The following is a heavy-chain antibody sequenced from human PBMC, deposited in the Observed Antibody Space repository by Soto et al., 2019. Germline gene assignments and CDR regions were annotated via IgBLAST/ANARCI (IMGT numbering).Heavy chain of an antibody. V-gene: IGHV3-33*01. CDR1: GFTFSSYG. CDR2: IWYDGSNK. D-gene: IGHD2-2*01. CDR3: ARGLFSTDYYFDY. Sequence: QVQLVESGGGVVQPGRSLRLSCAASGFTFSSYGMHWVRQAPGKGLEWVAVIWYDGSNKYYADSVKGRFTIARDNSKNTLYLQMNSLRAEDTAVDYCARGLFSTDYYFDYWGQGTLVTVSS. J-gene: IGHJ4*02.